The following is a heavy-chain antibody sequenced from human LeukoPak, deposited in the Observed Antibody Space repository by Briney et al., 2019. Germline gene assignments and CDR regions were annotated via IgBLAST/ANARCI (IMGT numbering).Heavy chain of an antibody. J-gene: IGHJ4*02. Sequence: PGGSLRLSCAASGFTFSDYSMSWVRQAPGKGLEWVANINEDGSTKQYVDSVRGRFTISRDNAKNSLYLEMNSLRAEDTGLYHCARDMKGNLDYWGQGTLVTVSS. CDR2: INEDGSTK. V-gene: IGHV3-7*01. CDR1: GFTFSDYS. CDR3: ARDMKGNLDY. D-gene: IGHD3-16*01.